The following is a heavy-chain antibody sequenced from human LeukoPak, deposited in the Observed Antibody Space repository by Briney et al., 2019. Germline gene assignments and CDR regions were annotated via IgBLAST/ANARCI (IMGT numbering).Heavy chain of an antibody. D-gene: IGHD4-17*01. CDR3: ARDGPPVTTSDY. CDR2: ISYDGSNK. CDR1: GFTFSSYA. Sequence: GGSLRLSCAASGFTFSSYAMHWVRQAPGKGLEWVAVISYDGSNKYYADSVKGRFTISRDNSKNTLYLQMNSLRAEDTAVYYCARDGPPVTTSDYWGQGTLVTVSS. V-gene: IGHV3-30*14. J-gene: IGHJ4*02.